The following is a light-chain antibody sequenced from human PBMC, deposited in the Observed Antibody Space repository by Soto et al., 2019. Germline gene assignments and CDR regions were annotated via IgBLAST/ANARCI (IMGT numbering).Light chain of an antibody. Sequence: EVVLTQSPATLSLSPGERATLSCRASENVRTFVDWYQQKPGQAPRLLIYGASNRATGIPARFSGSGSGTDFTLTISHLEPEDFAVYYCQQYGSSPDTFGQGTKVDIK. CDR3: QQYGSSPDT. CDR1: ENVRTF. J-gene: IGKJ1*01. V-gene: IGKV3-11*01. CDR2: GAS.